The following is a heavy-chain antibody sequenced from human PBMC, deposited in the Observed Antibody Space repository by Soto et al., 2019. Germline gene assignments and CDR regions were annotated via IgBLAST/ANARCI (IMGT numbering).Heavy chain of an antibody. CDR3: PRDPGLLVGSYYRDVIDV. V-gene: IGHV4-30-4*01. Sequence: SETLALTCTVSGGCISSGDYYWSVIRQPPGKGLEWIGDIYYSGSTYYNPSLKSRVTISVDTSKNQFSLKLSSVTAADTAVYYCPRDPGLLVGSYYRDVIDVWGQGTTVTGS. J-gene: IGHJ6*02. CDR2: IYYSGST. CDR1: GGCISSGDYY. D-gene: IGHD6-13*01.